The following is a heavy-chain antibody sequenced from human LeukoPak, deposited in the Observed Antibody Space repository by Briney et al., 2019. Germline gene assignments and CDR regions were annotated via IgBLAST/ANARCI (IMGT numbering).Heavy chain of an antibody. V-gene: IGHV3-21*01. Sequence: GSLRLSCAASGFTFSSYSMNWVRQAPGKGLEWVSSISSSGSYIYYADSVKGRFTISRDNAKNSLYLQMNSLRAEDTAVYYCARVVDYGDREGAFDIWGQGTMVTVSS. CDR3: ARVVDYGDREGAFDI. CDR1: GFTFSSYS. J-gene: IGHJ3*02. D-gene: IGHD4-17*01. CDR2: ISSSGSYI.